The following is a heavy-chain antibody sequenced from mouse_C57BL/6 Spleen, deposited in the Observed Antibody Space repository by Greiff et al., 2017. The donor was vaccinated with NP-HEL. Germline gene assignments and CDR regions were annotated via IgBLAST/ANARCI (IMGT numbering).Heavy chain of an antibody. Sequence: VQLQQSGAVLAKPEASVKLSCKASGYTFTSYWMHWVKQRPGQGLEWIGYINPSSGYTKYNQKFKDKATLTADKSSSTAYMQLSSLTYEDSAVYYCAREGAITTVVATKVFDYWGQGTTLTVSS. D-gene: IGHD1-1*01. CDR1: GYTFTSYW. J-gene: IGHJ2*01. V-gene: IGHV1-7*01. CDR3: AREGAITTVVATKVFDY. CDR2: INPSSGYT.